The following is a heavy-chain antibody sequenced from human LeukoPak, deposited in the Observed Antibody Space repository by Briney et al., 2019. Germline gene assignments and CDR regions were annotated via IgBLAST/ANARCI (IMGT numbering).Heavy chain of an antibody. CDR3: AREGYSSSWYALSVDY. V-gene: IGHV3-21*01. Sequence: PGGSLRLTCAASGFIFSNFGMNWVRQAPGKGLEWLSSISTSGSYTHYAGSVKGRFTISRDNAKNSLYLQMNGLRAEDTAVYYCAREGYSSSWYALSVDYWGQGTLVTVSS. D-gene: IGHD6-13*01. CDR2: ISTSGSYT. J-gene: IGHJ4*02. CDR1: GFIFSNFG.